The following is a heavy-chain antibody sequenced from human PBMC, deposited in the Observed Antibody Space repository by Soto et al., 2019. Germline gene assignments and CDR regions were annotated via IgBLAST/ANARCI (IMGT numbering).Heavy chain of an antibody. V-gene: IGHV1-69*02. J-gene: IGHJ5*02. Sequence: SVKVSCKASGGTFSSYTISWVRQAPGQGLEWMGRIIPILGIANYAQKFQGRVTITADKSTSTAYMELSSLRSEDTAMYYCESWDSSSRSDWFDPWGQGTLVTVSS. CDR3: ESWDSSSRSDWFDP. CDR1: GGTFSSYT. D-gene: IGHD6-13*01. CDR2: IIPILGIA.